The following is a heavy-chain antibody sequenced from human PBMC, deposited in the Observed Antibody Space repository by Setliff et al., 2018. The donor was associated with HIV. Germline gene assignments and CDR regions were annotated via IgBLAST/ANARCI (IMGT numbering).Heavy chain of an antibody. Sequence: ASVKVSCKASGYTFTGYYMHWVRQAPGQGLEWMGRINPNSGGTNYAQKSQGRVTMTRDTSISTAYMELSRLRSEDTAVYYCARDRGYYDSSGYWGRHAFDIWGQGTMVTVSS. CDR1: GYTFTGYY. V-gene: IGHV1-2*06. CDR3: ARDRGYYDSSGYWGRHAFDI. D-gene: IGHD3-22*01. CDR2: INPNSGGT. J-gene: IGHJ3*02.